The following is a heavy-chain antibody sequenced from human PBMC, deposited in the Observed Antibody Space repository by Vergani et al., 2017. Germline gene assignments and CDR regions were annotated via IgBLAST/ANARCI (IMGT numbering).Heavy chain of an antibody. CDR3: AKDRGEWYQLLRLYFDY. CDR1: GFTFSSYA. CDR2: ISGSGGST. Sequence: EVQLLESGGGLVQPGGSLRLSCAASGFTFSSYAMSWVRQAPGKGLEWVSAISGSGGSTYYADSVKGRFTISRDNSKNTLYLQMNRLRAEDTAVYYCAKDRGEWYQLLRLYFDYWGQGTLVTVSS. D-gene: IGHD2-2*01. V-gene: IGHV3-23*01. J-gene: IGHJ4*02.